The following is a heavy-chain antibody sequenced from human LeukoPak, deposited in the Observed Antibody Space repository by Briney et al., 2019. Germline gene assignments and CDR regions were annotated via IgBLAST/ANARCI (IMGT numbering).Heavy chain of an antibody. CDR1: GGSFSCYY. CDR3: ARGLGRARPRFDY. J-gene: IGHJ4*02. D-gene: IGHD6-6*01. V-gene: IGHV4-34*01. CDR2: INHSGST. Sequence: SETLSLTCAVYGGSFSCYYWSWIRQPPGKGLEWIGEINHSGSTNYNPSLKSRVTISLDTSKNQFSLKLSSVAAADTAVYYCARGLGRARPRFDYWGQGTLVTVSS.